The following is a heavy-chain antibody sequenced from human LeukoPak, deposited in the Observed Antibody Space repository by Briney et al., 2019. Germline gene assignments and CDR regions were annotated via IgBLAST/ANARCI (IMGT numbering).Heavy chain of an antibody. CDR2: IIPIFGTA. CDR1: GGTFSSYA. D-gene: IGHD3-3*01. J-gene: IGHJ6*03. Sequence: ASVKVSCKASGGTFSSYAISWVRQAPGQGLEWMGGIIPIFGTANYAQKFQGRVTITADKSTSTAYMELSSLRSEDTAVYYCARELDYDFWSGAPSYYYYMDVWGKGTTVTVSS. CDR3: ARELDYDFWSGAPSYYYYMDV. V-gene: IGHV1-69*06.